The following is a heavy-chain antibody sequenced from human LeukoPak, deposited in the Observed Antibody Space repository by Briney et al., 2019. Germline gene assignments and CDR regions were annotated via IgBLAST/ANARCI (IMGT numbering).Heavy chain of an antibody. V-gene: IGHV1-18*01. CDR2: ISAYNGNT. Sequence: ASVKVSCKASGYTFTSYGISWVRQAPGQGLEWMGWISAYNGNTNYAQKLQGRVTMTTDTSTSTAYMELRSLRSDDTAVNYCARVQNYYDSRPFDYWGQGTLVTVSS. D-gene: IGHD3-22*01. CDR1: GYTFTSYG. J-gene: IGHJ4*02. CDR3: ARVQNYYDSRPFDY.